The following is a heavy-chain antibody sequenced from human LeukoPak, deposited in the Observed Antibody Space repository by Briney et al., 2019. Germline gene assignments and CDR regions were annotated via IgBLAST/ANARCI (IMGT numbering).Heavy chain of an antibody. J-gene: IGHJ5*02. V-gene: IGHV1-69*02. CDR3: ASLETVERSRENWFDP. Sequence: SVKVSCKASGYTFTGYYMNWVRQAPGQGLEWMGRIIPILGIANYAQKFQGRVTITADKSTSTAYMELSSLRSEDTAVYYCASLETVERSRENWFDPWGQGTLVTVSS. D-gene: IGHD5-24*01. CDR2: IIPILGIA. CDR1: GYTFTGYY.